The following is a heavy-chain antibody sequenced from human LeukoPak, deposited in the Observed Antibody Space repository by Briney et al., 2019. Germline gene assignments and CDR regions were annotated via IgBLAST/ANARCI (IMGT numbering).Heavy chain of an antibody. J-gene: IGHJ4*02. CDR2: ITGGGGST. CDR3: GRDYWYLPDY. Sequence: GGSLRLSCAASGFTFSSYAMTRVRQAPGKGLEWVSVITGGGGSTYYADSVKGRFTISRDNSKNTVYLQMSSLRTEDTAVYYCGRDYWYLPDYWGQGTLVTVSS. V-gene: IGHV3-23*01. D-gene: IGHD6-13*01. CDR1: GFTFSSYA.